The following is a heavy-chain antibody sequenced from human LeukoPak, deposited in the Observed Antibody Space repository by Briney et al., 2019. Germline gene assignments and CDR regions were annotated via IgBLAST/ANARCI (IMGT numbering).Heavy chain of an antibody. CDR1: GFTFSGSA. D-gene: IGHD6-6*01. J-gene: IGHJ6*02. Sequence: GGSLRLSCAASGFTFSGSAMHWVRQASGKGLEWVGRIRSKANSYATAYAASVKGRFTISRDDSKNTAYLQMNGLKTEDTAVYYCTRHGIIKAARTHYYYGMNVWGQGTTVTVSS. CDR2: IRSKANSYAT. V-gene: IGHV3-73*01. CDR3: TRHGIIKAARTHYYYGMNV.